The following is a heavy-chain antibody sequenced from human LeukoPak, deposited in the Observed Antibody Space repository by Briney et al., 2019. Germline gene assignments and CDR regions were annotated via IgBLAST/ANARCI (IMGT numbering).Heavy chain of an antibody. CDR1: GDSVGSSSYY. J-gene: IGHJ6*03. D-gene: IGHD2-2*01. CDR2: IYCSGST. V-gene: IGHV4-39*01. Sequence: SETLSLSCTVSGDSVGSSSYYWGRLRQPPGKGLVWFGSIYCSGSTYYNPSLRSRVTISVDTSKTQFYLRLSSVTAADTAVYYCARLGYCSSTSCYAGYHYYMDVWGKGTTVTVSS. CDR3: ARLGYCSSTSCYAGYHYYMDV.